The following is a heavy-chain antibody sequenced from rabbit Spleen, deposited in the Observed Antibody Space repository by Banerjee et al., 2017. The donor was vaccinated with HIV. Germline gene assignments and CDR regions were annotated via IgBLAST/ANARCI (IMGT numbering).Heavy chain of an antibody. D-gene: IGHD2-1*01. CDR3: VRDQAGDADYGPYYLNL. Sequence: ELVESGGGLVQAGESLKLSCKASGIDFSSYAMIWVCQAPGKGLEWIAYIYPTFGVANYANSVKGRFTISSDSAQNTLYLQLSSLTAADTATYFCVRDQAGDADYGPYYLNLWGQGTLVTVS. CDR2: IYPTFGVA. V-gene: IGHV1S47*01. CDR1: GIDFSSYA. J-gene: IGHJ4*01.